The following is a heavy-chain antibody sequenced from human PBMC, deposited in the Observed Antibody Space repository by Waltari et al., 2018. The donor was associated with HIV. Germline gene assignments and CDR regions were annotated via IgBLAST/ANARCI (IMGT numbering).Heavy chain of an antibody. Sequence: QVQLQQWGAGLLKPSETLSLTCAVYGGSFSGYYWSWIRQPPGKGLEWIGEINDSGSTNYNPSLKSRVSMSVDTSKNQFSLRVSSVTAADTAVYYCARAFRDSYGYRAAYWGQGTLVTVSS. J-gene: IGHJ4*02. V-gene: IGHV4-34*01. D-gene: IGHD5-18*01. CDR3: ARAFRDSYGYRAAY. CDR2: INDSGST. CDR1: GGSFSGYY.